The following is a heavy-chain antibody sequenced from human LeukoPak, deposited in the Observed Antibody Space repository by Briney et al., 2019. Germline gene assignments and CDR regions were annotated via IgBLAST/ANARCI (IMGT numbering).Heavy chain of an antibody. V-gene: IGHV3-23*01. D-gene: IGHD2-2*02. CDR1: GFTLSSYA. J-gene: IGHJ4*02. CDR3: ARCSSTSCYTFDY. CDR2: ISGGGTT. Sequence: GGSLRLSCAASGFTLSSYAMSWVRQAPGKGLEWVSTISGGGTTYYADSVKGRFTISRDNSKSTLYLQMNSLRAEDTAVYYCARCSSTSCYTFDYWGQGTLVPVSS.